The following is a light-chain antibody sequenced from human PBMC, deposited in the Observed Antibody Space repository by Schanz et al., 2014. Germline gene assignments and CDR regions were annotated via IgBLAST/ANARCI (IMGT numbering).Light chain of an antibody. CDR1: SSNIGSNI. J-gene: IGLJ3*02. CDR3: AAWDDSLNGPV. CDR2: RNR. V-gene: IGLV1-44*01. Sequence: QSVLTQPPSVSGTPGQRVTFSCSGSSSNIGSNIVNWYQQVPGTAPKFVIFRNRERPSGVPDRFSGSKSGTSASLAISGLQSEDEANYYCAAWDDSLNGPVFGGGTKLTVL.